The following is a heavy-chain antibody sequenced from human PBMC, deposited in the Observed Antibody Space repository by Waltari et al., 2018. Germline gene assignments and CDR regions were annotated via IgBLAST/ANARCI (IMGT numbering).Heavy chain of an antibody. CDR3: AKDNVRRWDY. Sequence: EVQLVESGGGWVQPGGYRRLSCAASGVIFSNYWMSWVRQAPGKGLEWVADIKEDGSAQYYVDSVKGRFTISRDNAKNSLYLQMNSLRAEDTAVYYCAKDNVRRWDYWGQGTLVTVSS. CDR2: IKEDGSAQ. CDR1: GVIFSNYW. D-gene: IGHD2-15*01. V-gene: IGHV3-7*04. J-gene: IGHJ4*02.